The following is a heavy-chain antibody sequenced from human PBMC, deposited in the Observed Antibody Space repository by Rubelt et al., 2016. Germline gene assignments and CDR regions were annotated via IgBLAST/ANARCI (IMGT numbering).Heavy chain of an antibody. D-gene: IGHD5-24*01. CDR2: HSGST. Sequence: HSGSTNYNPSLKSRVTISVDKSKNQFSLKLSSVTAADTAVYYCASFLNGPRDGYNFDYWGQGTLVTVSS. CDR3: ASFLNGPRDGYNFDY. V-gene: IGHV4-4*02. J-gene: IGHJ4*02.